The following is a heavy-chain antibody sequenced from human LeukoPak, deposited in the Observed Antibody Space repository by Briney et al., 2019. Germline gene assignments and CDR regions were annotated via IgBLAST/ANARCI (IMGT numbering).Heavy chain of an antibody. V-gene: IGHV3-23*01. CDR2: ISGSGGST. J-gene: IGHJ3*02. CDR1: GFTFSSYA. D-gene: IGHD5-12*01. CDR3: AKDLSAKKWLEDDAFDI. Sequence: TGGSLRLSCAASGFTFSSYALSWVRQAPGKGLEWVSAISGSGGSTYYADSVKGRFTISRDNSKNTLYLQMNSLRAEDTAAYYCAKDLSAKKWLEDDAFDIWGQGTMVTVSS.